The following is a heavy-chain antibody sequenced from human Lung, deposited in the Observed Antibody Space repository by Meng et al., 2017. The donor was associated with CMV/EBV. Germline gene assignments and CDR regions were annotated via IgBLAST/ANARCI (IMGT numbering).Heavy chain of an antibody. D-gene: IGHD2-2*03. CDR1: GFTVSRNY. Sequence: GESXKISCAASGFTVSRNYMNWVRQAPGKGLEWVSLIDTGGSTYYADSVKGRLTISRDNSKNTLYFEMNSLRVEDTAVYYCARSIGYCSSISCYPEDSGYYYYGMAVWGQGXTVTVSS. CDR3: ARSIGYCSSISCYPEDSGYYYYGMAV. V-gene: IGHV3-66*02. CDR2: IDTGGST. J-gene: IGHJ6*02.